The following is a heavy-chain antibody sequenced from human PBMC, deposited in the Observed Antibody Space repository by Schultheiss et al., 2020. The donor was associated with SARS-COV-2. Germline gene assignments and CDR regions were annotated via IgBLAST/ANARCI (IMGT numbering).Heavy chain of an antibody. D-gene: IGHD3-3*01. CDR2: IYYSGST. J-gene: IGHJ4*02. CDR1: GGSISSGGYY. Sequence: SETLSLTCTVSGGSISSGGYYWSWIRQPPGKGLEWIGYIYYSGSTYYNPSLKSRVTISVDTSKNQFSLKLSSVTAADTAVYYCARVVYYDFWSGQEFDYWGQGTLVTVSS. V-gene: IGHV4-61*08. CDR3: ARVVYYDFWSGQEFDY.